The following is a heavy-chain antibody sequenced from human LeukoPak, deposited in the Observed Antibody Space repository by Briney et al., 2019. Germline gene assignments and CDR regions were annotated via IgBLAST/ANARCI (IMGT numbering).Heavy chain of an antibody. CDR2: IYHSGST. D-gene: IGHD6-19*01. CDR1: GGSISSSSYY. Sequence: SETLSLTCTVSGGSISSSSYYWGWIRQPPGKGLEWIGEIYHSGSTNYNPSLKSRVTISVDKSKNQFSLKLSSVTAADTAVYYCARGRIAVAGTPFDYWGQGTLVTVSS. CDR3: ARGRIAVAGTPFDY. J-gene: IGHJ4*02. V-gene: IGHV4-39*07.